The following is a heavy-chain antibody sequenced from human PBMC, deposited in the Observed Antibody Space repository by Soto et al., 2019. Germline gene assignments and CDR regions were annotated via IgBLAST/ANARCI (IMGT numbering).Heavy chain of an antibody. J-gene: IGHJ3*02. V-gene: IGHV1-3*04. CDR1: GYTFTNYA. D-gene: IGHD3-16*01. Sequence: ASVKVSCKASGYTFTNYAIHWVRQAPGQRLEWMGWINTGKGDTKYSQKFQDRVTITRDTSASTAYMELSSLRSEDTALYYCAREQSGEIMTMTDALDIWAQGTMVTVSS. CDR2: INTGKGDT. CDR3: AREQSGEIMTMTDALDI.